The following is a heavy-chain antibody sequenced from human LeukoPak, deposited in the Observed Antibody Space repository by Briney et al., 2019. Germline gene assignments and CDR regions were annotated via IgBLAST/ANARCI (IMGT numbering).Heavy chain of an antibody. CDR2: ISYDGSNK. D-gene: IGHD2-15*01. J-gene: IGHJ4*02. V-gene: IGHV3-30*04. CDR1: GFTFSSYA. CDR3: ASDVVVVVAATRVGDY. Sequence: GGSLRLSCAASGFTFSSYAMHWVRQAPGKGLEWVAVISYDGSNKYYADSVKGRFTISRDNSKNTLYLQMNSLRAEDTAVYYCASDVVVVVAATRVGDYWGQGTLVTVSS.